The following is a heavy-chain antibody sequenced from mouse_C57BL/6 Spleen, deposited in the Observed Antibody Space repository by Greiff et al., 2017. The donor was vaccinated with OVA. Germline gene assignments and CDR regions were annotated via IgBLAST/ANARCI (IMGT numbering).Heavy chain of an antibody. V-gene: IGHV2-2*01. Sequence: QVQLQQSGPGLVQPSQSLSITCTVSGFSLTSYGVHWVRQSPGKGLEWLGVIWSGGSTDYYAAFISRLSISKDNSKSQVFFKMNSLQADDTAIYYCARNRQTGTNYFDYWGQGTTLTVSS. CDR3: ARNRQTGTNYFDY. D-gene: IGHD4-1*01. CDR2: IWSGGST. J-gene: IGHJ2*01. CDR1: GFSLTSYG.